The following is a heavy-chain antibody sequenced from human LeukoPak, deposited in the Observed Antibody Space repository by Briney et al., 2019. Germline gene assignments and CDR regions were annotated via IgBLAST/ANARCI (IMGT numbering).Heavy chain of an antibody. CDR2: INHSGST. CDR1: GGSFSGYY. J-gene: IGHJ2*01. CDR3: ARGRVVVPAARVRYFDL. V-gene: IGHV4-34*01. D-gene: IGHD2-2*01. Sequence: SETLSLTCAVYGGSFSGYYWSWIRQPPGKGLEWIGEINHSGSTNYNPSLKSRVTISVDTSKNQFSLKLSSVTDADTAVYYCARGRVVVPAARVRYFDLWGRGTLVTVSS.